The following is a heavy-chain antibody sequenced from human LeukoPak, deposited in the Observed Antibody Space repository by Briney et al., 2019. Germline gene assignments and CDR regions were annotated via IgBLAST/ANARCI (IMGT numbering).Heavy chain of an antibody. CDR3: ARGRAYTYYYDSSGYYYFDY. D-gene: IGHD3-22*01. Sequence: PSETLSLTCTVSGGSISSSSYYWSWIRQPPGKGLEWIGEINHSGSTNYNPSLKSRVTISVDTSKNQFSLKLSSVTAADTAVYYCARGRAYTYYYDSSGYYYFDYWGQETLVTVSS. V-gene: IGHV4-39*07. J-gene: IGHJ4*02. CDR2: INHSGST. CDR1: GGSISSSSYY.